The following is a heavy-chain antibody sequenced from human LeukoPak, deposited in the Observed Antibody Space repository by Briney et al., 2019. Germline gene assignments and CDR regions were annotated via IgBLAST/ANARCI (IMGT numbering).Heavy chain of an antibody. D-gene: IGHD2-2*01. J-gene: IGHJ5*02. Sequence: GGSLRLSCAASGFTFSSYGMHWVRQAPGKGLEWVAVISYDGSNKYYADSVKGRFTISRDNSKNTLYLQMNSLRAEDTAVYYCAKGIAGYCSSTSCYPYNWFDPWGQGTLVTVSS. CDR1: GFTFSSYG. CDR2: ISYDGSNK. V-gene: IGHV3-30*18. CDR3: AKGIAGYCSSTSCYPYNWFDP.